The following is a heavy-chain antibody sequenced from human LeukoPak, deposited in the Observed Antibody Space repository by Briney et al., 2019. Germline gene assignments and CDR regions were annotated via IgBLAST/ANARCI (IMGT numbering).Heavy chain of an antibody. CDR1: GLTFSSYA. D-gene: IGHD5-18*01. CDR3: ARDLLDSASDAFDI. CDR2: ISYDGSNK. Sequence: GGSLRLSCAASGLTFSSYAMHWVRQAPGKGLEWVAVISYDGSNKYYADSVKGRFTISRDNSKNTLYLQMNSLRAEDTAVYYCARDLLDSASDAFDIWGQGTMVTVSS. V-gene: IGHV3-30-3*01. J-gene: IGHJ3*02.